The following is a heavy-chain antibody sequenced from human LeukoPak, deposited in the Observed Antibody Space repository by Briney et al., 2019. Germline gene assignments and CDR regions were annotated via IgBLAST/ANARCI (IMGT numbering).Heavy chain of an antibody. Sequence: GRSLRLSCAASGFTFSSYAMHWVRQAPGKGLEWVAVISYDGSNKYYADSVKGRFTISRDNSKNTLYLQMNSLRADDTAVYYCARVPYYYDSSGYHYYYYGMDVWGQGTTVTVSS. CDR3: ARVPYYYDSSGYHYYYYGMDV. J-gene: IGHJ6*02. V-gene: IGHV3-30-3*01. D-gene: IGHD3-22*01. CDR1: GFTFSSYA. CDR2: ISYDGSNK.